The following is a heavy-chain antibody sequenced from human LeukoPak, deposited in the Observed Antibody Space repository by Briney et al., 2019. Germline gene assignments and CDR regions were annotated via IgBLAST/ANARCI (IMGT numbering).Heavy chain of an antibody. CDR3: TTDTSVMITFGGVY. D-gene: IGHD3-16*01. V-gene: IGHV3-15*01. CDR1: GFTFSNAW. J-gene: IGHJ4*02. Sequence: PGGSLRLSCAASGFTFSNAWMSWVRQAPGKGLEWVGRIKSKTDGGTTDYAAPVKGRFIISRDDSKNTLYLQMNSLKTEDTAVYYCTTDTSVMITFGGVYWGQGTLVTVSS. CDR2: IKSKTDGGTT.